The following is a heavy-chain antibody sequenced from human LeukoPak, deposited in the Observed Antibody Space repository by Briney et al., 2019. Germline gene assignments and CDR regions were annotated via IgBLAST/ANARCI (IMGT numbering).Heavy chain of an antibody. Sequence: HPGGSLRLSCEASGFTFSSYGMSWVRQAPGKGLEWVSAISGSGGSTYYADSVKGRFTISRDNSKNTLYLQMNSLRAEDTAVYYCAKAFYDILTGYYVEAFDIWGQGTMVTVSS. D-gene: IGHD3-9*01. V-gene: IGHV3-23*01. CDR1: GFTFSSYG. CDR3: AKAFYDILTGYYVEAFDI. J-gene: IGHJ3*02. CDR2: ISGSGGST.